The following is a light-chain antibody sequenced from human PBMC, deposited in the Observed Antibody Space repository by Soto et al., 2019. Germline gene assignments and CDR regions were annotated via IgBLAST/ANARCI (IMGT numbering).Light chain of an antibody. CDR1: SSDVGYYNY. CDR3: CSYASNRSRV. J-gene: IGLJ3*02. Sequence: QSVLTQPASVSGSPGQSITISFTGTSSDVGYYNYVSWYQQHPGKAPKLIIYEVSNRPSGVSNRFSGSKSGNTASLTISGLQTEDEADYYCCSYASNRSRVLGGGTKLTVL. CDR2: EVS. V-gene: IGLV2-14*01.